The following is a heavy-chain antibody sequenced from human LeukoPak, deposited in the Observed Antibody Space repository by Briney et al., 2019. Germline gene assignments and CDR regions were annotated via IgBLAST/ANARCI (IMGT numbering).Heavy chain of an antibody. CDR2: IKSSDDGGAI. V-gene: IGHV3-15*01. J-gene: IGHJ4*02. CDR3: LTLILLRGVGGGF. Sequence: GGSLRLSCAASGFIFSNAWMIWVRQAPGKGLEWVGRIKSSDDGGAIDYAAPVKGRFAISRDDSQDTLSLQMNSLRTEDTAVYYCLTLILLRGVGGGFWGQGSLVTVAS. CDR1: GFIFSNAW. D-gene: IGHD3-10*01.